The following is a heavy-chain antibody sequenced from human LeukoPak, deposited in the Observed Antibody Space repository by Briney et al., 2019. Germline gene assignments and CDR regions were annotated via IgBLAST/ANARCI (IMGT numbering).Heavy chain of an antibody. J-gene: IGHJ4*02. Sequence: ASVKVSXKVSGYTLTELSMHWVRQAPGKGLEWMGGFDPEDGETIYAQKFQGRVTMTEDTSTDTAYMELSSLRSEDTAVYYCATEGCSGGSCQFDYWGQGTLVTVSS. CDR1: GYTLTELS. CDR3: ATEGCSGGSCQFDY. D-gene: IGHD2-15*01. CDR2: FDPEDGET. V-gene: IGHV1-24*01.